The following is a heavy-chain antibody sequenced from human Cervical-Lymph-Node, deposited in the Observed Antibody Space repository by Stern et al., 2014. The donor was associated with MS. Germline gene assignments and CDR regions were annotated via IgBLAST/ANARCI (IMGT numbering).Heavy chain of an antibody. CDR2: IGRSPTTI. V-gene: IGHV3-11*01. CDR1: GFTFSDYF. CDR3: AGGRYDFWSGYYTH. J-gene: IGHJ4*02. Sequence: VQLVESGGGLVKPGGSLRLSCAASGFTFSDYFMTWIRQAPGQGLAWVSYIGRSPTTIYYADAVKGRFTISRDNAKKSLYLQMNSLRAEDTAVYYCAGGRYDFWSGYYTHCGQGTHVTVSS. D-gene: IGHD3-3*01.